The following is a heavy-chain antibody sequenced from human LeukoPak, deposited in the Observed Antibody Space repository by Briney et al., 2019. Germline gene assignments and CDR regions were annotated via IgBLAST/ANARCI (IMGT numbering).Heavy chain of an antibody. V-gene: IGHV3-7*01. Sequence: PGGSLRLSCAASGFTFSSYEMNWVRQAPGKGLEWVANIGGDGRKKFYVDSVEGRFTISRDNAENSLYLQMNSLRVEDTAVYYCARDRGWRVLDHWGRGTLVTVSS. CDR3: ARDRGWRVLDH. CDR2: IGGDGRKK. J-gene: IGHJ4*02. CDR1: GFTFSSYE. D-gene: IGHD2-15*01.